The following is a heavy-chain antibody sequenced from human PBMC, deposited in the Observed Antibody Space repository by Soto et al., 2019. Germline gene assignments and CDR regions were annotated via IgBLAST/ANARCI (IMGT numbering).Heavy chain of an antibody. CDR3: AKDFSITIFGVVNGPYGMDV. D-gene: IGHD3-3*01. CDR2: ISGSGGST. Sequence: GGSLRLSCAASGFTFSSYAMSWVRQAPGKGLEWVSAISGSGGSTYYADSVKGRFTISRDNSKNTLYLQMNSLRAEDTAVYYCAKDFSITIFGVVNGPYGMDVWGQGTTVTVSS. V-gene: IGHV3-23*01. CDR1: GFTFSSYA. J-gene: IGHJ6*02.